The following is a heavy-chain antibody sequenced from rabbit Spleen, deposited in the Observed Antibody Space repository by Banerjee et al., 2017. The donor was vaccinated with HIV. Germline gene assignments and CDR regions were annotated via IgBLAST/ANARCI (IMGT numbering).Heavy chain of an antibody. J-gene: IGHJ6*01. V-gene: IGHV1S45*01. CDR1: GFSFSNSYY. CDR2: IYGGNSGNT. CDR3: ARSDGSTTVYYGM. D-gene: IGHD4-2*01. Sequence: QDQVVESGGDLVKPEGSLTLTCTASGFSFSNSYYMCWVRQAPGKGLEWIACIYGGNSGNTYYATWAKGRFTISKTSSTTVTLQMTGLTAADTATYFCARSDGSTTVYYGMWGPGTLVTVS.